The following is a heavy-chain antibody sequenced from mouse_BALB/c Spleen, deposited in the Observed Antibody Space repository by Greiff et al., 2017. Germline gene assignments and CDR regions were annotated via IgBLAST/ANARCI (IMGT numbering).Heavy chain of an antibody. V-gene: IGHV1-7*01. CDR1: GYTFTSYW. J-gene: IGHJ4*01. Sequence: VQLQQSGAELAKPGASVKLSCKASGYTFTSYWMHWVKQRPGQGLEWIGYINPSTGYTEYNQKFKDKATLTADKSSSTAYMQLSSLTSEDSAVYYCARSGGYYYGSSAYAMDYWGQGTSVTVSA. D-gene: IGHD1-1*01. CDR3: ARSGGYYYGSSAYAMDY. CDR2: INPSTGYT.